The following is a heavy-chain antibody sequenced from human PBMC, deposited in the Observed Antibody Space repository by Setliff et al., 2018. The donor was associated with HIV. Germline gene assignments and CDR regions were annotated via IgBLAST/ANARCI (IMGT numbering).Heavy chain of an antibody. CDR1: DSGTYY. Sequence: SETLSLTCTVSDSGTYYWSWIRQPAGKGLEWIGRVSSRGDTNYNPSLKSRVTMSVDTSKNQFSLRLSSVTAADTAVYYCAREPHELRYFDWLLYPAYYYYGMDVWGQGTTVTVSS. V-gene: IGHV4-4*07. D-gene: IGHD3-9*01. CDR2: VSSRGDT. CDR3: AREPHELRYFDWLLYPAYYYYGMDV. J-gene: IGHJ6*02.